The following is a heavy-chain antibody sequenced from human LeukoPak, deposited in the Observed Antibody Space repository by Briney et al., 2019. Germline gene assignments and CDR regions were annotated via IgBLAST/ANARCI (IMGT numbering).Heavy chain of an antibody. CDR2: VNLQGST. J-gene: IGHJ4*02. Sequence: SGTLSLTCGVSGGSISNTNWWTWVRQPPGKGLEWIGEVNLQGSTNYNPSLKSRVAISVDKSENHISLKLRSVTAADTAVYYCARALERYYYDSSGYYAHFDYWGQGTLVTVSS. D-gene: IGHD3-22*01. CDR1: GGSISNTNW. V-gene: IGHV4-4*02. CDR3: ARALERYYYDSSGYYAHFDY.